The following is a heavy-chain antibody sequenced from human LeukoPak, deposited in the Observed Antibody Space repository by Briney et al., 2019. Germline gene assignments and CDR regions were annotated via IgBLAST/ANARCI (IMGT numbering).Heavy chain of an antibody. CDR1: GGSFSGYY. CDR2: INHSGST. D-gene: IGHD4-23*01. V-gene: IGHV4-34*01. CDR3: ARVSDGGFDY. J-gene: IGHJ4*02. Sequence: KTSETLSLTCAVYGGSFSGYYWSWIRQPPGKGLEWIGGINHSGSTNYNPSLKSRVTISVDTSKNQFSLKLSSVTAADTAVYYCARVSDGGFDYWGQGTLVTVSS.